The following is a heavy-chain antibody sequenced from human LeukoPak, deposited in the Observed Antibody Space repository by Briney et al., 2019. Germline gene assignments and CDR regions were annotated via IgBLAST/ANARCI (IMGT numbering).Heavy chain of an antibody. CDR1: GYTFTAYY. J-gene: IGHJ4*02. CDR2: INPNSGGT. Sequence: GASVKVSCKASGYTFTAYYMHWVRQAPGQGLEWMGWINPNSGGTTYAQKFQGRVTMTRDTSIITAYMELSRLRYDDTAVYYCASTVGGMVVVVPALDYWGQGTLVTVSS. CDR3: ASTVGGMVVVVPALDY. D-gene: IGHD2-2*01. V-gene: IGHV1-2*02.